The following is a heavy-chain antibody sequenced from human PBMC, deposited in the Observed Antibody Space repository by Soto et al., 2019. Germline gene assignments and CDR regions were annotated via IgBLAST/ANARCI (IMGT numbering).Heavy chain of an antibody. CDR2: VSGSGDTS. Sequence: QLLESGGGLVQPGGSLRLSCAASGFSFSTYAMTWVRQAPGKGLEWVSVVSGSGDTSYYAESVKDRFTISRDNSKNTLYLEMNSLRGDDTAVYYCAKVYGSGPRPYYYGMDVWGQGTTVTVSS. J-gene: IGHJ6*02. D-gene: IGHD2-15*01. CDR3: AKVYGSGPRPYYYGMDV. CDR1: GFSFSTYA. V-gene: IGHV3-23*01.